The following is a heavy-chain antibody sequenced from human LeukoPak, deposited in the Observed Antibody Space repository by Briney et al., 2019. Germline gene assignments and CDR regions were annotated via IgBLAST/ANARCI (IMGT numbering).Heavy chain of an antibody. CDR1: GLTFSSYG. CDR3: HGLAPYYYYYHMDV. J-gene: IGHJ6*03. Sequence: GGSLRLSCAASGLTFSSYGMHWVRQAPGKGLEWVAFIRYDGSNKYYADSVKGRFTISRDNSKNTLYLQMNSLRAEDTAVYYAHGLAPYYYYYHMDVWGKGTTVTVSS. CDR2: IRYDGSNK. D-gene: IGHD3-22*01. V-gene: IGHV3-30*02.